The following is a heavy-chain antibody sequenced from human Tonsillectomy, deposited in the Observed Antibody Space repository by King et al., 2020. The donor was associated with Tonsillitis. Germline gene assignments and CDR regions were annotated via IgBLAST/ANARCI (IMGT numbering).Heavy chain of an antibody. CDR3: ARVINIGTYFFDY. CDR2: ISHDGNNK. D-gene: IGHD2/OR15-2a*01. J-gene: IGHJ4*02. Sequence: VQLVESGGGVVQPGRSLRLSCAASGFTFSNYVMLWVRQTPGKGLAWVAIISHDGNNKFYTDSVKGRFAISRDNSKSTLYLQMNSLRIEDTAVYHCARVINIGTYFFDYWGQGALVSVSS. CDR1: GFTFSNYV. V-gene: IGHV3-30*09.